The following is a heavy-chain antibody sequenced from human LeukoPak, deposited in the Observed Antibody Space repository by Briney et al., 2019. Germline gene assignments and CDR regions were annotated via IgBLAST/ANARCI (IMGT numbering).Heavy chain of an antibody. D-gene: IGHD3-22*01. CDR2: INPNSGGT. J-gene: IGHJ4*02. CDR3: ARDVRYDSSGDH. CDR1: GYTFTSYY. Sequence: ASVKVSCKASGYTFTSYYMHWVRQAPGQGLEWMGWINPNSGGTNYAQKFQGRVTMTSDTSISTAYMELSRLRSDDTAVYYCARDVRYDSSGDHWGQGTLVTVSS. V-gene: IGHV1-2*02.